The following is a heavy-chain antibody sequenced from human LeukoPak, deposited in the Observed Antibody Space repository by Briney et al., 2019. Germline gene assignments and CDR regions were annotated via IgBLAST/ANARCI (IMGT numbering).Heavy chain of an antibody. J-gene: IGHJ4*02. CDR1: GFTFSSYA. V-gene: IGHV3-23*01. D-gene: IGHD3-22*01. CDR2: ISGSGGST. CDR3: AKSPTPYDSSGYCDY. Sequence: GGSLRLSGAASGFTFSSYAMSWVRQAPGKGLEWVSAISGSGGSTYYADSVKGRFTISRGNSENTLYLQMNSLRAEDTAVYYCAKSPTPYDSSGYCDYWGQGTLVTVSS.